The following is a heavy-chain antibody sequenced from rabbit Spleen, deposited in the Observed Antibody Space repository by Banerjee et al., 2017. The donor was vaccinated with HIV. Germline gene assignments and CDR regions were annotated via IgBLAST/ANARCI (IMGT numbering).Heavy chain of an antibody. V-gene: IGHV1S40*01. CDR2: IYTGSGGST. CDR3: ARDTSSSFSSYGMDL. D-gene: IGHD1-1*01. Sequence: QSLEESGGDLVKPGGSLTLTCTASGFSFSSSDYMCWVRQAPGKGPEWIGCIYTGSGGSTYYASWVKGRFTISKTSSTTVTLQMTSLTAADTATYFCARDTSSSFSSYGMDLWGQGTLVTVS. J-gene: IGHJ6*01. CDR1: GFSFSSSDY.